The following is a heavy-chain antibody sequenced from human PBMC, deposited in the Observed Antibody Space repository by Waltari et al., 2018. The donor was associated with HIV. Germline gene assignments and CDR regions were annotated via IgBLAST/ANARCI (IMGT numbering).Heavy chain of an antibody. CDR3: ARDGVAAGIYFDK. V-gene: IGHV3-7*01. J-gene: IGHJ4*02. CDR2: INQDGGEK. Sequence: EVQLVESGGGLVQPGGSLRLSCAASGFTFSEHWMSWVRQAPGKGLEWVANINQDGGEKNYVDSVKGRFTISRDNAKNSLYLQLNSLRAEDTAVYYCARDGVAAGIYFDKWGQGTLVTVSS. D-gene: IGHD6-13*01. CDR1: GFTFSEHW.